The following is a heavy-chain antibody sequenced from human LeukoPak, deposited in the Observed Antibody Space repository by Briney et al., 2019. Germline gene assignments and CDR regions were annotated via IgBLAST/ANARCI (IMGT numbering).Heavy chain of an antibody. D-gene: IGHD3-22*01. CDR1: GFTFSSYW. V-gene: IGHV3-74*01. CDR3: AREGVVDYYDSSGFGEGFLDR. J-gene: IGHJ4*02. CDR2: INSDGSST. Sequence: PGGSLRLSCAASGFTFSSYWMHWVRQAPGKGLVWVSRINSDGSSTSYADSVKGRFTISRDNAKNTLYLQMNSLRAEDTAVYYCAREGVVDYYDSSGFGEGFLDRWGQGTLVTVSS.